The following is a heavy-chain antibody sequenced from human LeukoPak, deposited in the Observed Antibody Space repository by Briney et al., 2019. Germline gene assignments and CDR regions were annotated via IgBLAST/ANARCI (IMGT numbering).Heavy chain of an antibody. Sequence: GGSLRLSCAASGFTFSDYWMNWVRQAPGKGPEWVANIDQDGSSEYYVGSVQGRFTISRDNAKNSLYLQMNSLRAEDTAVYYCARGDWAPFDYWSQGSLLTVSS. CDR3: ARGDWAPFDY. CDR2: IDQDGSSE. V-gene: IGHV3-7*01. CDR1: GFTFSDYW. D-gene: IGHD2-21*02. J-gene: IGHJ4*02.